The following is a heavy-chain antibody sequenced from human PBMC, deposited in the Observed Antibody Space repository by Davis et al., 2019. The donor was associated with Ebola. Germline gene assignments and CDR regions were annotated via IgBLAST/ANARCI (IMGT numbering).Heavy chain of an antibody. CDR2: MNPNSGNT. J-gene: IGHJ4*02. V-gene: IGHV1-8*02. D-gene: IGHD2-2*01. CDR3: ARDGDIVVVPDWYYFDY. CDR1: GGTFSSYA. Sequence: AASVKVSCKASGGTFSSYAISWVRQATGQGLEWMGWMNPNSGNTGYAQKFQGRITMTRNISISTAYMELNSLRSEDTAVYYCARDGDIVVVPDWYYFDYWGQGTLVTVSS.